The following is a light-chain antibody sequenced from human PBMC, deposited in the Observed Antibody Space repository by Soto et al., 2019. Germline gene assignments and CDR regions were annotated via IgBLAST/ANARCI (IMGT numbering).Light chain of an antibody. CDR2: EGN. V-gene: IGLV2-23*01. Sequence: QAASVSGSPGQSVTISCTGTSSDVGTYNLVTWYQQHPGKAPKLIVYEGNKRPSGVSNRFSASKSGNTVSLTISGLQAEDEADYYCCSYAPSRTLLFGGGTKLTVL. CDR1: SSDVGTYNL. J-gene: IGLJ2*01. CDR3: CSYAPSRTLL.